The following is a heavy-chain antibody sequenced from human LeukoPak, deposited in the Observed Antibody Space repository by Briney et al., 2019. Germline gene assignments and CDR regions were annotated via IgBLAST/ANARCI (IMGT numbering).Heavy chain of an antibody. J-gene: IGHJ4*02. V-gene: IGHV4-34*01. D-gene: IGHD6-13*01. CDR3: ARDHYNKSWYKY. Sequence: SETLSLTCAVYGGSFSGYYWSWIRRPPGKGLEWIGEINHSGSTNYNPSLKSRVTISVDTSKNQFSLKLTSVTAADTALYYCARDHYNKSWYKYWGQGTLVTVSS. CDR2: INHSGST. CDR1: GGSFSGYY.